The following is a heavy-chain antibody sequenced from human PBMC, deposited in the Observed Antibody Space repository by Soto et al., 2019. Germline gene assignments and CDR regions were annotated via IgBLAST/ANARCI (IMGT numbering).Heavy chain of an antibody. CDR3: AKDADYDILTGPLDY. Sequence: PGGSLRLSCAASGFTFNTYAMSWVRQAPGKGLEWVSAISGGGASTYYADSVKGRFTISRDNSKNTLYLQMNSLRADDTAVYYCAKDADYDILTGPLDYGGQGTQVTVSS. V-gene: IGHV3-23*01. D-gene: IGHD3-9*01. CDR2: ISGGGAST. J-gene: IGHJ4*02. CDR1: GFTFNTYA.